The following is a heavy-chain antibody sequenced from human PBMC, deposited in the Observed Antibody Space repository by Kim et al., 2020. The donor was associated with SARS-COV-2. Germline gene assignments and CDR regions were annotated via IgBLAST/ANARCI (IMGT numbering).Heavy chain of an antibody. CDR2: INHSGST. D-gene: IGHD6-19*01. Sequence: SETLSLTCAVYGGSFSGYYWSWIRQPPGKGLEWIGEINHSGSTNYNPSLKSRVTISVDTSKNQFSLKLSSVTAADTAVYYCARGSRGWYYHWGQGTLVTVSS. CDR3: ARGSRGWYYH. J-gene: IGHJ4*02. V-gene: IGHV4-34*01. CDR1: GGSFSGYY.